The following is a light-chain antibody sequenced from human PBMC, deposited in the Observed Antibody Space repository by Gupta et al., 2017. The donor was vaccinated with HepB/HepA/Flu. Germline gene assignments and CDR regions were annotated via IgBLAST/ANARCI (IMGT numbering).Light chain of an antibody. CDR2: DTI. J-gene: IGLJ1*01. V-gene: IGLV7-46*02. CDR1: TGPVTSDHY. Sequence: QAVVTQEPSLTVSPGGTVTLTCGSSTGPVTSDHYPYWFQQRPGQAPRTLIFDTISKPSWTPARFSGSLIGGKAALTLLGAQPEDEADYYCVLFFSGPAVFGTGTKVTVL. CDR3: VLFFSGPAV.